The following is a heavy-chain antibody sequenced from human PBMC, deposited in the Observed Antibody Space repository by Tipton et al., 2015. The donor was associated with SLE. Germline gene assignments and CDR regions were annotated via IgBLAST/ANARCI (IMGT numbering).Heavy chain of an antibody. V-gene: IGHV3-23*01. D-gene: IGHD3-22*01. CDR1: GFSVSSNY. CDR2: ISGSGSST. Sequence: GSLRLSCAASGFSVSSNYMSWVRQAPGKGLEWVSGISGSGSSTYYADSLKGRFTISRDNSKNTLYLQMNSLRAEDTAVYYCAHRGTSSGYYYYFDYWGQGTLVTVSS. J-gene: IGHJ4*02. CDR3: AHRGTSSGYYYYFDY.